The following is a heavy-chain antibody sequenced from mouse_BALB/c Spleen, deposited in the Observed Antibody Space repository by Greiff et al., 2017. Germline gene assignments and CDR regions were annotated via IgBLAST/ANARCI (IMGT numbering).Heavy chain of an antibody. V-gene: IGHV1-66*01. D-gene: IGHD2-4*01. CDR2: IFPGSGNT. CDR1: GYSFTSYY. J-gene: IGHJ4*01. Sequence: QVQLKQSGPELVKPGASVKISCKASGYSFTSYYIHWVKQRPGQGLEWIGWIFPGSGNTKYNEKFKGKATLTADTSSSTAYMQLSSLTSEDSAVYFCARGGITTRGDAMDYWGQGTSVTVSS. CDR3: ARGGITTRGDAMDY.